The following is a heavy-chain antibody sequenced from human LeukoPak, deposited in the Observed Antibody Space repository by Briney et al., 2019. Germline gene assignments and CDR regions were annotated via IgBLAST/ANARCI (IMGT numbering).Heavy chain of an antibody. J-gene: IGHJ4*02. Sequence: GASVKVSCKASGYTFTGYYMHWVRQAPGQGLEWMGWINPNSGGTMYALKFQGRVTMTRDTSISTAYMDQRRLRSEDTAVYYCARGVMKYYFDSWGQGTLVTVSS. CDR1: GYTFTGYY. D-gene: IGHD2-21*01. CDR2: INPNSGGT. CDR3: ARGVMKYYFDS. V-gene: IGHV1-2*02.